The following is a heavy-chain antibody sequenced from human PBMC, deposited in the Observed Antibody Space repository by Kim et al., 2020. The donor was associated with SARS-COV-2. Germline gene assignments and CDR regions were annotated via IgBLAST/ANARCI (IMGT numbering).Heavy chain of an antibody. J-gene: IGHJ4*02. Sequence: SETLSLTCTVSGGSISNNNYYWGWIRQPPGKGLEWIGSIYYSGTTYYNPSLKSRVTISVDTSKNQFSLKLSSVNAADTAVYYCARIPVAVAIYYWGQGTPVTVSS. CDR2: IYYSGTT. D-gene: IGHD6-19*01. V-gene: IGHV4-39*01. CDR1: GGSISNNNYY. CDR3: ARIPVAVAIYY.